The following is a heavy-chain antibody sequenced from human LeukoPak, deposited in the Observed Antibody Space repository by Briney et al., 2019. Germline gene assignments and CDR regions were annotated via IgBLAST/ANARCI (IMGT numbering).Heavy chain of an antibody. CDR2: IIPILGIA. Sequence: SVKVSCKASGGTFSSYAISWVRQAPGQGLEWMGRIIPILGIANYAQKFQGRVTITADKSTSTAYMELSRLRSEDTAVYYCARDRFLAAAGYNWFDPWGQGTLVTVSS. D-gene: IGHD6-13*01. CDR1: GGTFSSYA. CDR3: ARDRFLAAAGYNWFDP. J-gene: IGHJ5*02. V-gene: IGHV1-69*04.